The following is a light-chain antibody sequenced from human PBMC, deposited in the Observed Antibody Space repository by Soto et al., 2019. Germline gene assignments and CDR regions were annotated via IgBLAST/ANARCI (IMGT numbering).Light chain of an antibody. Sequence: IQVPQSTSSLAASIGDRVAIAFRASQSISSWLAWYQQKSGKAPKLLIYDASSLESGVPSRVSGGASGTEFTLTISRLHSDDFATYCWQQYKSYFPSGQGAKVDIK. V-gene: IGKV1-5*01. CDR1: QSISSW. J-gene: IGKJ1*01. CDR3: QQYKSYFP. CDR2: DAS.